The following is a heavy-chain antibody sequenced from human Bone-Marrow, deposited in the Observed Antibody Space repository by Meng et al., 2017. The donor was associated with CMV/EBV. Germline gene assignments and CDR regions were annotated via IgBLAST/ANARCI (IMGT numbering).Heavy chain of an antibody. CDR2: ISHTGTT. CDR3: ARFGGWYGMGDY. D-gene: IGHD6-19*01. J-gene: IGHJ4*02. CDR1: GGSFSGYY. Sequence: SETLSLTCAVHGGSFSGYYWSWIRQPPGKGLEWIGEISHTGTTNYNPSLKSRITISADTSKNQFSLKLSSVTAADTAVYYCARFGGWYGMGDYWGQGTLITVSS. V-gene: IGHV4-34*01.